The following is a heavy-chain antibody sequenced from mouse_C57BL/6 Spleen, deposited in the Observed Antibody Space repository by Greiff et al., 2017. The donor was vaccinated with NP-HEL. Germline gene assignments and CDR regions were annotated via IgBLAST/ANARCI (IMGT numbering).Heavy chain of an antibody. CDR3: TEGITTNWYFDV. Sequence: EVKVVESGTVLARPGASVKMSCKTSGYTFTSYWMHWVKQRPGQGLEWIGAIYPGNSDTSYNQKFKGKAKLTAVTSASTAYMELSSLTNEDSAVYYCTEGITTNWYFDVWGTGTTVTVSS. D-gene: IGHD1-1*01. CDR2: IYPGNSDT. CDR1: GYTFTSYW. J-gene: IGHJ1*03. V-gene: IGHV1-5*01.